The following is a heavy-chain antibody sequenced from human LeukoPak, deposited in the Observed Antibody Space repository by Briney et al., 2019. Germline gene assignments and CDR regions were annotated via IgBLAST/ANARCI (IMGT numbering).Heavy chain of an antibody. CDR3: ASMAVAATKRAGYFDY. D-gene: IGHD2-15*01. J-gene: IGHJ4*02. CDR1: GGTFSSYA. Sequence: SVKVSCKASGGTFSSYAISWVRQAPGQGLEWMGGIIPIFGTANYAQKFQGRVTITTDESTSTAYMELSSLRSEDTAVYYCASMAVAATKRAGYFDYWGQGTLVTVSS. V-gene: IGHV1-69*05. CDR2: IIPIFGTA.